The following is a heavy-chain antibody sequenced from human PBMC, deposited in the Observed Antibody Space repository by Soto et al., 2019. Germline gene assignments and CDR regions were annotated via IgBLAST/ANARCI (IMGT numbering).Heavy chain of an antibody. V-gene: IGHV4-34*01. D-gene: IGHD2-21*02. J-gene: IGHJ3*01. CDR3: ARVRAGLLSHAFDF. CDR2: INHSGGT. CDR1: GGSFSDYY. Sequence: QVQLQQWGAGLLKPSETLSLTCAVYGGSFSDYYWTWIRQPPGKGLEWIGEINHSGGTNYNPSLKIRVTISVDTSKNQFSLKVNSVTAADTAVYYCARVRAGLLSHAFDFWGQGTLVTVSS.